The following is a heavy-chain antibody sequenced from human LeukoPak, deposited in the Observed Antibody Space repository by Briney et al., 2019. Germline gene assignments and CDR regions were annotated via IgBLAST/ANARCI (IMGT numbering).Heavy chain of an antibody. CDR1: GESYRGYY. V-gene: IGHV4-34*01. Sequence: PSETLSLTCTVYGESYRGYYWSWLRQPRWKGLAWIGVMNHSGSTHYNPSLKHRVTISLDTSKNQFSLKLSSVTAADTAVYYCASTERCSSTCPLDYWGQGTLVTVSS. CDR3: ASTERCSSTCPLDY. CDR2: MNHSGST. J-gene: IGHJ4*02. D-gene: IGHD2-2*01.